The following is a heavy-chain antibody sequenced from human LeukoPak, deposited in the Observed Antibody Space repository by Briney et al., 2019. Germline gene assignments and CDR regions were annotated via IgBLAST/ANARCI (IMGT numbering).Heavy chain of an antibody. Sequence: GGSLRLSCAASGFTFSSYAVHWVRQAPGRGLEWVAVISYDGSNKYYADSVKGRFSISRDNSKNTLYLQMNSLRAEDTAVYYCARRYDGFVYWSQGTLVTVSS. D-gene: IGHD3-3*01. CDR1: GFTFSSYA. J-gene: IGHJ4*02. CDR3: ARRYDGFVY. V-gene: IGHV3-30-3*01. CDR2: ISYDGSNK.